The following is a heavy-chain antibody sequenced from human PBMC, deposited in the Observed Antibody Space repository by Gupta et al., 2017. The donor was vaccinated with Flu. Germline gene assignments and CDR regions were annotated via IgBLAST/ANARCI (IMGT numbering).Heavy chain of an antibody. CDR3: GRDYDDGSGYPIDY. J-gene: IGHJ4*02. Sequence: QVQLVESGGGVVQPGRSLRLSCAACGFTFNSFGMHWVRQAHGKGREWVAVSWKDGSNKYYVDSVKGRFTISRDNSKNTVYLQMNSLRAEDTAVYYCGRDYDDGSGYPIDYWGQGTLVTVSS. V-gene: IGHV3-33*01. D-gene: IGHD3-22*01. CDR2: SWKDGSNK. CDR1: GFTFNSFG.